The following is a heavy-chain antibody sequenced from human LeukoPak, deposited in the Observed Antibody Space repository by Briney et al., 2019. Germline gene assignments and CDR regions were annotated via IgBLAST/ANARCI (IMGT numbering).Heavy chain of an antibody. V-gene: IGHV3-30*02. J-gene: IGHJ3*02. D-gene: IGHD3-22*01. Sequence: GGSLRLSCAASGFTFSSYGMHWVRQAPGKGLEWVAFIRYDGSNKYYADSVKGRFTISRDNPKNTLYLQMNSLRAEDTAVYYCAKEPYYYDSSGYEDAFDIWGQGTMVTVSS. CDR1: GFTFSSYG. CDR2: IRYDGSNK. CDR3: AKEPYYYDSSGYEDAFDI.